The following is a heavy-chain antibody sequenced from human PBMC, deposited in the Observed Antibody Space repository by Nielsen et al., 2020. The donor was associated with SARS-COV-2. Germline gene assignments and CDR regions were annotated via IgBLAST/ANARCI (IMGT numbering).Heavy chain of an antibody. D-gene: IGHD3-3*01. CDR2: INDSGYT. J-gene: IGHJ6*02. CDR3: ARGIYDFLSGSDVSLNGLDV. V-gene: IGHV4-34*01. Sequence: SETLSLTCGVYSGAFSDYRWTWVRQSPGKGLEWIGEINDSGYTNYNPSLSSRLTISRDASKRQLSLKLSSVTAADTALYFCARGIYDFLSGSDVSLNGLDVWGQGTTVTVSS. CDR1: SGAFSDYR.